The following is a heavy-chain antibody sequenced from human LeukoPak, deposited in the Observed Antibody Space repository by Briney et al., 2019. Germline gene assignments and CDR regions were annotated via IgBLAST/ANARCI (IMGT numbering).Heavy chain of an antibody. CDR3: ARLVGSYYDFWSGYYPFDY. CDR2: INAGNGNT. V-gene: IGHV1-3*01. D-gene: IGHD3-3*01. J-gene: IGHJ4*02. CDR1: GYTLTSYD. Sequence: ASVKVSCKASGYTLTSYDMDSVRQATGQRLEWMGWINAGNGNTNYAQKLQGRVTMTTDTSTSTAYMELRSLRSDDTAVYYCARLVGSYYDFWSGYYPFDYWGQGTLVTVSS.